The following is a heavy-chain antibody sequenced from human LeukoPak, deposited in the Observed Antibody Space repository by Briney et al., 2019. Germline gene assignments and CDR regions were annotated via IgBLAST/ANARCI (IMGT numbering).Heavy chain of an antibody. J-gene: IGHJ6*03. D-gene: IGHD6-19*01. V-gene: IGHV3-30*02. CDR3: ARVRNSGWYRKGEIRYYYYMDV. Sequence: PGGSLRLSCAASGFTFSSYGMYWVRQAPGKGLEWVAFTRYDGSNKYYADSVKGRFTISRDNSKNSLYLQMNSLRAEDTAVYYCARVRNSGWYRKGEIRYYYYMDVWGKGTTVTVSS. CDR2: TRYDGSNK. CDR1: GFTFSSYG.